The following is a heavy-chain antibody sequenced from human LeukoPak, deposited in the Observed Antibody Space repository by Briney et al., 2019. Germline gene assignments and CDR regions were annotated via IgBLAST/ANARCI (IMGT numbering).Heavy chain of an antibody. D-gene: IGHD6-13*01. Sequence: PSETLSLTCAVYGGSFSGYYWSWIRQPPGKGLEWIGEINHSGSTNYNPSLKSRVTISVDTSKNQFSLKLSSVTAADTAVYYCAGHDRIYSSSPFAYWGQGTLVTVSS. J-gene: IGHJ4*02. CDR2: INHSGST. CDR1: GGSFSGYY. CDR3: AGHDRIYSSSPFAY. V-gene: IGHV4-34*01.